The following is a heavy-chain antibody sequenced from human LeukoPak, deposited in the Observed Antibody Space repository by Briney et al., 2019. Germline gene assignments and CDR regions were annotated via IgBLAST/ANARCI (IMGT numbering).Heavy chain of an antibody. V-gene: IGHV1-2*02. J-gene: IGHJ4*02. CDR2: INPNSGGT. CDR1: GYTFAGYY. CDR3: ARDALYYYDSSGYYYFDY. Sequence: ASVKVSCKASGYTFAGYYMHWVRQAPGQGLEWMGWINPNSGGTNYAQKFQGRVTMTRDTSISTAYMELSRLRSDDTAVYYCARDALYYYDSSGYYYFDYWGQGTLVTVSS. D-gene: IGHD3-22*01.